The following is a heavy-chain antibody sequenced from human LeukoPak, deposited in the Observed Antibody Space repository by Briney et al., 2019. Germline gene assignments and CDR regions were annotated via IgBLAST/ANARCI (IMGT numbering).Heavy chain of an antibody. CDR1: GYTFTSYA. J-gene: IGHJ4*02. Sequence: SVKVSCKASGYTFTSYAISWVRQAPGQGLEWMGRIIPILGIANYAQKFQGRVTITADKSTSTAYMELSGLRSEDTAVYYCARGYNSSGYYYYWGQGTLVTVSS. CDR3: ARGYNSSGYYYY. CDR2: IIPILGIA. V-gene: IGHV1-69*04. D-gene: IGHD3-22*01.